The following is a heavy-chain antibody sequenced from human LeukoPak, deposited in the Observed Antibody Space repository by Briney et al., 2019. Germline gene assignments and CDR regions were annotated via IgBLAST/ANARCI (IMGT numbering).Heavy chain of an antibody. V-gene: IGHV4-59*01. CDR1: GGSIRSYY. CDR2: IYYSGST. Sequence: SETLSLTCSVSGGSIRSYYWSWIPQPPGKGLEGIGYIYYSGSTNYNPSLKSRVTISVDTSKNQFSLKLSSVTAADTAVYYCARVRTNDHGMDVWGQGTTVAVSS. D-gene: IGHD2-8*01. CDR3: ARVRTNDHGMDV. J-gene: IGHJ6*02.